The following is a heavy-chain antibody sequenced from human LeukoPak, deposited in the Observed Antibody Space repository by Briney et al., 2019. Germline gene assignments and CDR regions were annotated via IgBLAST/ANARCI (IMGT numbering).Heavy chain of an antibody. V-gene: IGHV3-7*01. J-gene: IGHJ4*01. Sequence: GGSLRLSCGVSGFIFSDYWMNWVRQAPGKGLEWVASIKQDGGEKSYVDSVKGRFTISRNNAKNSLYLQMSSLRAEDTAVYYCARDGTAAGLYFDLWGQGTPVTVSS. CDR1: GFIFSDYW. CDR3: ARDGTAAGLYFDL. CDR2: IKQDGGEK. D-gene: IGHD6-13*01.